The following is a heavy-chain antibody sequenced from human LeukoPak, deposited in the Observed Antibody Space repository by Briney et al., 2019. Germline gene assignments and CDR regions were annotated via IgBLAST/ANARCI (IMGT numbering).Heavy chain of an antibody. V-gene: IGHV3-7*03. Sequence: GGALRLSCAASGFTFSTYWMSWVRQAPGKGVERGAQIKKEGSEKYYMDSVRGGVTISRDNAENSLYLQMTSLRAEDTAVYYCAREGVHCSGRSCLKAYWGQGTQVTVSS. J-gene: IGHJ4*02. D-gene: IGHD2-15*01. CDR1: GFTFSTYW. CDR2: IKKEGSEK. CDR3: AREGVHCSGRSCLKAY.